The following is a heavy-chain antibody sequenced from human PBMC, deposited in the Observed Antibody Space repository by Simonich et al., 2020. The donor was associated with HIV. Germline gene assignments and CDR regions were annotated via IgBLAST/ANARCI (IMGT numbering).Heavy chain of an antibody. D-gene: IGHD3-10*01. CDR1: GYTLTELS. CDR2: FDPEDGES. J-gene: IGHJ4*02. V-gene: IGHV1-24*01. Sequence: QVQLVQSGAEVKKPGASVKVSCKVSGYTLTELSMHWVRQAPGKGLEWMGGFDPEDGESIYAQKFQGRVPMTEDTSTDTAYMELSSLRSEDTAVYYCATDLTSRDYYGSGSYLDYWGQGTLVTVSS. CDR3: ATDLTSRDYYGSGSYLDY.